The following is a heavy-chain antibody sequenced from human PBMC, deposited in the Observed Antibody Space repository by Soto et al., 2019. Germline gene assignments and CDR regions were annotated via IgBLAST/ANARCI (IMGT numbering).Heavy chain of an antibody. Sequence: GGSLRLSCAASGFTFINYAMSWVRQAPGKGLEWVSAISGGGDTTSYADSVKGRFTVSRDGSKNTLYVQMNSLRAEDTAVYYCAKGRGGSGSLTPRVDFWGQGTLVTVSS. D-gene: IGHD3-10*01. CDR1: GFTFINYA. V-gene: IGHV3-23*01. CDR3: AKGRGGSGSLTPRVDF. J-gene: IGHJ4*02. CDR2: ISGGGDTT.